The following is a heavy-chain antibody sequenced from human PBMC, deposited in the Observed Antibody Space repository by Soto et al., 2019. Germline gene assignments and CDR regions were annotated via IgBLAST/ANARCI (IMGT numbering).Heavy chain of an antibody. CDR2: INSDGSST. J-gene: IGHJ3*02. V-gene: IGHV3-74*01. D-gene: IGHD6-13*01. CDR1: GFTFSSYW. CDR3: ARSGIAAAGTSHAFDI. Sequence: PGGSLRLSCAASGFTFSSYWMHWVRQAPGKGLVWVSRINSDGSSTSYADSVKGRFTISRDNAKNTLYLQMNSLRAEDKAVYYCARSGIAAAGTSHAFDIWGQGTMVTVS.